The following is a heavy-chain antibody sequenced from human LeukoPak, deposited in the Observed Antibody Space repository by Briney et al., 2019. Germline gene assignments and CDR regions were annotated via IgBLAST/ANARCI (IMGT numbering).Heavy chain of an antibody. CDR2: ISSDGSII. CDR1: GFSFSSYW. Sequence: PGGSLRLSCAASGFSFSSYWMHWVRQAPGKGLVWVSRISSDGSIINYADSVKGRFTISRDNAKNTLYLQMNSLRVEDTAVYYCAREASAYYDILTGYYPAYYYYYGMDVWGQGTAVTVSS. V-gene: IGHV3-74*01. J-gene: IGHJ6*02. CDR3: AREASAYYDILTGYYPAYYYYYGMDV. D-gene: IGHD3-9*01.